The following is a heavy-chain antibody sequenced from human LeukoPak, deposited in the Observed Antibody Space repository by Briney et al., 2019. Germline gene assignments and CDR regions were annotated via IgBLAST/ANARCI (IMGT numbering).Heavy chain of an antibody. Sequence: SGTLSLTCAVSGGSISSSNWWSWVRQPPGKGLEWIGEIYHSGSTNYNPSLKSRLTISVDKSKNQFSLKLSSVTAADTAVYYCARGVLLWFGELFYYYGMDVWGKGTTVTVSS. CDR3: ARGVLLWFGELFYYYGMDV. J-gene: IGHJ6*04. V-gene: IGHV4-4*02. CDR2: IYHSGST. D-gene: IGHD3-10*01. CDR1: GGSISSSNW.